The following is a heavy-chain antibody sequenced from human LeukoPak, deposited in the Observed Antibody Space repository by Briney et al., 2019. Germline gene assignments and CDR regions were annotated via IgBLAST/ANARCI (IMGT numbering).Heavy chain of an antibody. J-gene: IGHJ5*02. CDR3: AHSRSYTISGVAYKYNWLDP. CDR1: GFSLSTIGVG. V-gene: IGHV2-5*01. CDR2: NYWNDDK. D-gene: IGHD3-3*01. Sequence: SGPTLVNPTQTLTLTCTLSGFSLSTIGVGVGWIRQPPGKALEWLAVNYWNDDKRYNPSLKSRLTITKDTSKNQVVLIMTNMDPMDTATYYCAHSRSYTISGVAYKYNWLDPWGPGTLVTVSS.